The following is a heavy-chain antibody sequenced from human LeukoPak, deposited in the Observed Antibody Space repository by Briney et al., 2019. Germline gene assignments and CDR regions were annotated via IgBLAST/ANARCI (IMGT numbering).Heavy chain of an antibody. D-gene: IGHD2-21*02. CDR1: GFTFSSYG. Sequence: GGSLRLSCAASGFTFSSYGMHWVRQAPGKGLEWVAFIRYDGSNKYYADSVKGRFTISRDNSKNTLYLQMNSLRAEDTAVYYCARDYIGDSVVWEDHWGQGTLVSVSS. V-gene: IGHV3-30*02. CDR2: IRYDGSNK. CDR3: ARDYIGDSVVWEDH. J-gene: IGHJ4*02.